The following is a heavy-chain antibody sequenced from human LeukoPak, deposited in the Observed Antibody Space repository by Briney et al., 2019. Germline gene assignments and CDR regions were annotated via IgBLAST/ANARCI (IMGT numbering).Heavy chain of an antibody. CDR1: GGSISSGGYS. J-gene: IGHJ3*02. CDR2: IYHSGST. D-gene: IGHD3-22*01. Sequence: PSETLSLTCAVSGGSISSGGYSWRWIRQPPGKGLEWIGYIYHSGSTYYNPSLKRRVTISVDRSKNQFSLKLSSVTAADTAVYYCARKGYYDSNDAFDIWGQGTMVTVSS. V-gene: IGHV4-30-2*01. CDR3: ARKGYYDSNDAFDI.